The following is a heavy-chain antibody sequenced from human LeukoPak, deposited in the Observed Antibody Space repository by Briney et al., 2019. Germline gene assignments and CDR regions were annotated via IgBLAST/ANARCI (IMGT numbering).Heavy chain of an antibody. J-gene: IGHJ4*02. D-gene: IGHD3-9*01. CDR1: GFTFSNYA. CDR2: ISGSGGST. V-gene: IGHV3-23*01. Sequence: PGGSLRLSCAASGFTFSNYAMSWVRQAPGKGLEWVSVISGSGGSTYYADSVKGRFTISRDNSKNTLYLQMNSLRAEDTAVYYCAKDFGYDILTGYLDYWGQGTLVTVSS. CDR3: AKDFGYDILTGYLDY.